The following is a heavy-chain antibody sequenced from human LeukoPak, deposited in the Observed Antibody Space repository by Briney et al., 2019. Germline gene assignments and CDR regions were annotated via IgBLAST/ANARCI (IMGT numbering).Heavy chain of an antibody. Sequence: PSETLSLTCTVSGGSISSGDYYWSWLRQPPGMGLEWIGDISYSGSTYYNPSLRSRLSISVDRSNNQFSLRLTSVTAADTAVYYCAKGGLATYNWFVPWGQGTLVIVSS. D-gene: IGHD3/OR15-3a*01. V-gene: IGHV4-30-4*01. CDR3: AKGGLATYNWFVP. CDR1: GGSISSGDYY. J-gene: IGHJ5*02. CDR2: ISYSGST.